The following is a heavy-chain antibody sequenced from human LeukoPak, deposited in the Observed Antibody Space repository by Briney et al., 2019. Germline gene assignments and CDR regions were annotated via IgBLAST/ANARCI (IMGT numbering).Heavy chain of an antibody. CDR3: ARDRIAVADPPNWFDP. V-gene: IGHV4-38-2*02. Sequence: SETLSLTCTVSGYSISSGYYWGWIRQPPGKGLEWIGSIYHSGSTYYNPSLKSRVTISLDMSKNQFSVKLSSVTAADTAVYYRARDRIAVADPPNWFDPWGQGILVTVSS. J-gene: IGHJ5*02. CDR2: IYHSGST. CDR1: GYSISSGYY. D-gene: IGHD6-19*01.